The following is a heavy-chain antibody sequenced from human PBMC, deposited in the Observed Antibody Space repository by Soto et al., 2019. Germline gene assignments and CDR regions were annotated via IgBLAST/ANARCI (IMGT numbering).Heavy chain of an antibody. CDR3: AKGGSFDI. CDR2: ITSDVNYK. CDR1: GFAFSTYG. D-gene: IGHD3-16*01. V-gene: IGHV3-30*18. Sequence: LRLSCAASGFAFSTYGLHWVRQAPGKELEWVAIITSDVNYKYYADSVKGRFTISRDNSKNTLFLQMNSLRAEDTAVYYCAKGGSFDIWGQGTLVTVSS. J-gene: IGHJ4*02.